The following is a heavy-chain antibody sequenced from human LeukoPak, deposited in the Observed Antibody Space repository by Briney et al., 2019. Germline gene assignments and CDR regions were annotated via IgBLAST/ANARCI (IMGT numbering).Heavy chain of an antibody. D-gene: IGHD5-24*01. CDR1: GGSINNGGYY. Sequence: SETLSLTCSVSGGSINNGGYYWSWIRQHPGKGLEWIGYIYYSGSSYYNPSLRSRVTISVDTSKNHFSLKLSSVTAADTAVYYCARNRDGYNSFDYWGQGTLVTVSS. CDR2: IYYSGSS. V-gene: IGHV4-31*03. CDR3: ARNRDGYNSFDY. J-gene: IGHJ4*02.